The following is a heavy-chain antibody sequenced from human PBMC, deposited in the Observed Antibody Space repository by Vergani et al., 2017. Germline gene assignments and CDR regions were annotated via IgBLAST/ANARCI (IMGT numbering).Heavy chain of an antibody. CDR3: ARARGIEAACWYFDL. V-gene: IGHV4-34*01. CDR2: IYYSGVT. CDR1: GGSFSGYY. J-gene: IGHJ2*01. D-gene: IGHD6-13*01. Sequence: QVQLQQWGAGLLKPSETLSLTCAVYGGSFSGYYWSWIRQHQGKGLEWIGYIYYSGVTYYHPSLKSRVTISIDTSKNQFSLKLPSRTAADTAVYDCARARGIEAACWYFDLWGRGTLVTVSS.